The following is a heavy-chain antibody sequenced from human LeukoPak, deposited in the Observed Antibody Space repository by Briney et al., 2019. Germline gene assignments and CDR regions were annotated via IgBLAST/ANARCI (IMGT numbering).Heavy chain of an antibody. CDR2: IYYSGST. CDR3: ASPYFDY. Sequence: SETLSLTCTVSGGSINSGSYYWAWIRQPPGKGLEWIGSIYYSGSTYYNPSLKSRVTISVDTSNNQFSLKLSSVTAADTAVHYCASPYFDYWGQGTLVTVSS. J-gene: IGHJ4*02. CDR1: GGSINSGSYY. V-gene: IGHV4-39*07.